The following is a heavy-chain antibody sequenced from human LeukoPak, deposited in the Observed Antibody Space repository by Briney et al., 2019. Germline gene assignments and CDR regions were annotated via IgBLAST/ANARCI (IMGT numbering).Heavy chain of an antibody. D-gene: IGHD3-10*01. Sequence: GGSLRLSCAASGFTFSSYSMNWVRQAPGKGLEWVSSISSSSSYIYHADSVKGRFTISRDNAKNSLYLQMNSLRAEDTAVYYCARLGGSGSYYRPSSYFDYWGQGTLVTVSS. V-gene: IGHV3-21*01. CDR3: ARLGGSGSYYRPSSYFDY. CDR1: GFTFSSYS. J-gene: IGHJ4*02. CDR2: ISSSSSYI.